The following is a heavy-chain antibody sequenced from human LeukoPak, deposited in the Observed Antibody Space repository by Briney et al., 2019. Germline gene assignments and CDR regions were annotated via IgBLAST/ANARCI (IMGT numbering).Heavy chain of an antibody. D-gene: IGHD3-16*02. CDR1: GFTFNNYA. CDR2: INWNSGSI. V-gene: IGHV3-9*01. Sequence: GGSLRLSCVVSGFTFNNYAMHWVRQVPGKGLEWVSGINWNSGSIGYVDSVKGRFTISRDNAKKSLYLQMNSLRPEDTALYYCAKGSLADYVWGSYLQNWGQGTLVTVSS. CDR3: AKGSLADYVWGSYLQN. J-gene: IGHJ1*01.